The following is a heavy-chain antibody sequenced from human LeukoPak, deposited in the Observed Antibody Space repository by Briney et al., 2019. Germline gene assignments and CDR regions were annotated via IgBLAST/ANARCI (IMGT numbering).Heavy chain of an antibody. D-gene: IGHD2-2*01. Sequence: GGSLRLSCAASGFTFSSYAMSWVRQAPGKGLEWVSAIGGSSGSTYYADSVKGRFTISRDNSKNTLYLQMNSLRAEDTAVHYCAKGLICSSTSCSSGRYFDLWGRGTLVTVSS. CDR1: GFTFSSYA. J-gene: IGHJ2*01. V-gene: IGHV3-23*01. CDR3: AKGLICSSTSCSSGRYFDL. CDR2: IGGSSGST.